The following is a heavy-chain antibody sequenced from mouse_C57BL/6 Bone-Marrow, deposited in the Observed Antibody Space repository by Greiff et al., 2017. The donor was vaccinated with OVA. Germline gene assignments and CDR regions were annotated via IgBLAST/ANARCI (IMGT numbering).Heavy chain of an antibody. CDR2: ILPGSGST. D-gene: IGHD1-1*01. CDR1: GYTFTGYW. CDR3: ARSHGSSYVRYYAMDY. J-gene: IGHJ4*01. Sequence: QVQLKESGAELMKPGASVKLSCKATGYTFTGYWIEWVKQRPGHGLEWIGEILPGSGSTNYNEKFKGKATFTADTSSNTAYMQLSSLTTEDSAIYYCARSHGSSYVRYYAMDYWGQGTSVTVSS. V-gene: IGHV1-9*01.